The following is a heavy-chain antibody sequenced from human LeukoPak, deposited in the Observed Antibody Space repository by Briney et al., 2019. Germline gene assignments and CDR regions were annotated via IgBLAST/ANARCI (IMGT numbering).Heavy chain of an antibody. J-gene: IGHJ4*02. D-gene: IGHD1-1*01. Sequence: LSGGSLRLSCAASGFTFSDYDMHWVRQATGKGRKWVSAIGTAGDTYYTGSVKGRFTISRENAKNSLYLQMNSLRAGDTAVYYCARVAKERVGGVYYFDYWGQGTLVTVSS. CDR2: IGTAGDT. CDR1: GFTFSDYD. CDR3: ARVAKERVGGVYYFDY. V-gene: IGHV3-13*01.